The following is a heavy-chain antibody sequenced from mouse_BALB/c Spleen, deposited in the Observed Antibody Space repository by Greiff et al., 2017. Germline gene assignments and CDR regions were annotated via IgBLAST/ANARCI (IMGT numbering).Heavy chain of an antibody. CDR2: IDPANGNT. V-gene: IGHV14-3*02. D-gene: IGHD1-1*01. CDR1: GFNIKDTY. Sequence: LVESGAELVKPGASVKLSCTASGFNIKDTYMHWVKQRPEQGLEWIGRIDPANGNTKYDPKFQGKATITADTSSNTAYLQLSSLTSEDTAVYYCASGSSYPYYFDYWGQGTTLTVSS. CDR3: ASGSSYPYYFDY. J-gene: IGHJ2*01.